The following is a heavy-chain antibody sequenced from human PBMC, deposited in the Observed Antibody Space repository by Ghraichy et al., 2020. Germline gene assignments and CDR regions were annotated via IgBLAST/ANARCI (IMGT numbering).Heavy chain of an antibody. CDR2: IYSGGSA. CDR3: ARTVPPAYDFWSGYYQRSTMIFDY. V-gene: IGHV3-66*01. CDR1: GFTVSSNY. J-gene: IGHJ4*02. Sequence: GGSLRLSCAASGFTVSSNYMSWVRQAPGKGLEWVSVIYSGGSAYYADSVKGRFTISRDNSKNTLYLQMNSLRAEDTAVYYCARTVPPAYDFWSGYYQRSTMIFDYWGQGTLVTVSS. D-gene: IGHD3-3*01.